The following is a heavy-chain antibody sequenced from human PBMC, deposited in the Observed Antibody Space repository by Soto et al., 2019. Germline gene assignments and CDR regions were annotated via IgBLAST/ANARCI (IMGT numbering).Heavy chain of an antibody. V-gene: IGHV1-2*02. Sequence: QVQLVQSGAEVKKPGASVKVSCKTSGDSFSAFYLHWVRQAPGQGLEWLGWINPNGGATKYAQKFRGRVAMSRATSIRTANLELSSRRSDDTAIYYWARESGGATATLDYYYFYMDVWGKGTTVTVSS. J-gene: IGHJ6*03. CDR1: GDSFSAFY. D-gene: IGHD1-26*01. CDR3: ARESGGATATLDYYYFYMDV. CDR2: INPNGGAT.